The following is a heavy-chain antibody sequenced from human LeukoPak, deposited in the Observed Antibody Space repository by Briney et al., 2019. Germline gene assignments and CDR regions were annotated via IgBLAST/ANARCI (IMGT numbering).Heavy chain of an antibody. CDR1: GFSLSRYW. J-gene: IGHJ5*02. CDR3: VRDLDYYATDQ. CDR2: IGKDGSGN. Sequence: GGSLRLSCAASGFSLSRYWMSWVRQAPGKGLEWVANIGKDGSGNHYVDSVKGRFTISRDNAKNSLYLQMNSLRADDTAVYYCVRDLDYYATDQWGQGTLVTVSS. D-gene: IGHD3/OR15-3a*01. V-gene: IGHV3-7*01.